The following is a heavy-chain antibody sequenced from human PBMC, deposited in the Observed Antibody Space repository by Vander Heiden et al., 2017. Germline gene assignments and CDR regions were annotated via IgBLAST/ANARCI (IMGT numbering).Heavy chain of an antibody. D-gene: IGHD6-19*01. CDR3: ARRGDSSGWYYFDY. J-gene: IGHJ4*02. CDR1: GYRFPSYW. CDR2: IYPGDSGT. Sequence: EVQLVQSGAEVKKPGESLPISCKLSGYRFPSYWIGWVRQMPGKGLEWMGIIYPGDSGTRYSPSFQGQVTISADKSISTAYLQWSSLKASDTAMYYCARRGDSSGWYYFDYWGQGTLVTVSS. V-gene: IGHV5-51*01.